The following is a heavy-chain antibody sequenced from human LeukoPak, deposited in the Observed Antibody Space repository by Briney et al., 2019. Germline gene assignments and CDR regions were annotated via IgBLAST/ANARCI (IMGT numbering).Heavy chain of an antibody. J-gene: IGHJ5*02. V-gene: IGHV3-23*01. D-gene: IGHD3-10*01. CDR1: GFTFSSYA. CDR3: AKPEGYGSGSYYRNWFDP. Sequence: GGSLRLSCAASGFTFSSYAMSWVRQAPGKGLEWVSAISGSGGSTYYADSVKGRFTISRDNSKNTLYLQMNSLRAEDTAVYCCAKPEGYGSGSYYRNWFDPWGQGTLITVSS. CDR2: ISGSGGST.